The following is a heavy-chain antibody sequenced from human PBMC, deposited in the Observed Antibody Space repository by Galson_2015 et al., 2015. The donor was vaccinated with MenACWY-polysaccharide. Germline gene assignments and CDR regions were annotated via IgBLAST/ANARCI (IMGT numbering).Heavy chain of an antibody. CDR2: VASDGRDK. V-gene: IGHV3-30*03. Sequence: SLRLSCAASGFTFGSYAVHWVRQVPGKGLEWVAVVASDGRDKHHTDSVKGRFTISRDNSKNTLYLQMNSLTSEDTALYYCARDLRRIADYYFDYWGQGTVVTVSS. D-gene: IGHD6-13*01. CDR3: ARDLRRIADYYFDY. CDR1: GFTFGSYA. J-gene: IGHJ4*02.